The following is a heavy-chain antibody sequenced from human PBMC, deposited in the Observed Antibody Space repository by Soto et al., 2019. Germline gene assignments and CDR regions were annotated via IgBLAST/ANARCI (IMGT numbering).Heavy chain of an antibody. CDR2: IYPGDPDT. D-gene: IGHD3-3*01. CDR3: AKTSRITIFGVADFWFDP. J-gene: IGHJ5*02. V-gene: IGHV5-51*01. CDR1: GYSFTSYW. Sequence: PGESLKISCKGSGYSFTSYWIGWVRQMPGKGLEWMGIIYPGDPDTRYSPSFQGQVTISADKSISTAYLQWSSLKASDTAMYYCAKTSRITIFGVADFWFDPWGQGTLVTVSS.